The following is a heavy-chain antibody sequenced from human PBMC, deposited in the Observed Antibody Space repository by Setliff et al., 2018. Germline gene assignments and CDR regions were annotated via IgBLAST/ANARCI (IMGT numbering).Heavy chain of an antibody. J-gene: IGHJ4*02. CDR1: GFTFSDLY. D-gene: IGHD1-26*01. CDR3: ARVLTQGSWHFDY. Sequence: GGSLRLSCAASGFTFSDLYMDWVRQAPGKGLEWVGRARDKGHSYTTEYAASVKGRFTISRDDSKNSLYLQMTSLETEDTAIYYCARVLTQGSWHFDYWGQGTLVTVSS. CDR2: ARDKGHSYTT. V-gene: IGHV3-72*01.